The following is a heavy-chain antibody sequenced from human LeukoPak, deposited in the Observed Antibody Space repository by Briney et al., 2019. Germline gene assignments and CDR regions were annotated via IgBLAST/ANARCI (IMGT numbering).Heavy chain of an antibody. CDR3: AREEDGDYAVADY. CDR2: ISSSSSYI. V-gene: IGHV3-21*01. Sequence: GGSLRLSCAASGFTFSSYSMTWVRQAPGKGLEWVSSISSSSSYIYYADSVKGRFTISRDNAKNSLYLQMNSLRAEDTAVYYCAREEDGDYAVADYWGQGTLVTVSS. J-gene: IGHJ4*02. CDR1: GFTFSSYS. D-gene: IGHD4-17*01.